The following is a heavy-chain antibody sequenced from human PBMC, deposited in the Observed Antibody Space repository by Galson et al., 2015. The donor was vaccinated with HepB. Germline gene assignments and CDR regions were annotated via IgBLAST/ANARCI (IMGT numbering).Heavy chain of an antibody. V-gene: IGHV3-33*01. Sequence: SLRLSCAASGFTFSSYGMHWVRQAPGKGLEWVAVIWYDGSNKYYADSVKGRFTISRDNSKNTLYLQMNSLRAEDTAVYYCARDSERFGEFVTLLSDGGSSKKNYYYYGMDVWGQGTTVTVSS. CDR3: ARDSERFGEFVTLLSDGGSSKKNYYYYGMDV. D-gene: IGHD3-10*01. J-gene: IGHJ6*02. CDR2: IWYDGSNK. CDR1: GFTFSSYG.